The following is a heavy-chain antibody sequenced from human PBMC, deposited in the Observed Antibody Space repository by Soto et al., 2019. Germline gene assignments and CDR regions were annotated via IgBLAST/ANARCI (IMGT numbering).Heavy chain of an antibody. Sequence: QVQLVQSGAEVKKPGASVKVSCKASGYTFTSYDINWVRQATGQGLEWMGWMNPNSGNTGYAQKFQGRVTMTRNTSIRTAYMERSSVRSEDTAVYYCARGAVVVVADNYYYGMDVWGQGTTVTVSS. CDR1: GYTFTSYD. CDR2: MNPNSGNT. J-gene: IGHJ6*02. D-gene: IGHD2-15*01. V-gene: IGHV1-8*01. CDR3: ARGAVVVVADNYYYGMDV.